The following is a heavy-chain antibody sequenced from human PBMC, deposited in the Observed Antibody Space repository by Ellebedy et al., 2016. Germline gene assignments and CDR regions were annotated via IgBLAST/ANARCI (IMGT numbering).Heavy chain of an antibody. D-gene: IGHD4-11*01. CDR2: ISSSSSTI. CDR3: ARDAMTTDDEIYYYGMDV. J-gene: IGHJ6*02. V-gene: IGHV3-48*01. CDR1: GFTFSSYS. Sequence: GGSLRLSCAASGFTFSSYSMNWVRQAPGKGLEWVSYISSSSSTIYYADSVKGRFTISRDNAKNSLYLQMNSLRAEDTAVYYWARDAMTTDDEIYYYGMDVWGQGTTVTVSS.